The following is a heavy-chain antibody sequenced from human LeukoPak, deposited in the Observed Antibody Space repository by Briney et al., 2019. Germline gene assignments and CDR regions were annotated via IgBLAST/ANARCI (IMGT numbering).Heavy chain of an antibody. CDR2: ISGSDGNT. Sequence: GGSLRLSCAASGFTVSSNYMSWVRQAPGKGLEWVSAISGSDGNTFYADSVKGRFTISRDNSKNTLSLQMNNLRAEDTALYYCARDSSVPYGITDWGQGTLVTVS. CDR3: ARDSSVPYGITD. J-gene: IGHJ4*02. V-gene: IGHV3-23*01. D-gene: IGHD4-17*01. CDR1: GFTVSSNY.